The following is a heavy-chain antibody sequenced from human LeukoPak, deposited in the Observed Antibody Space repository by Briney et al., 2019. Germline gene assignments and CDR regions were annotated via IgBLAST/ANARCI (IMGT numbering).Heavy chain of an antibody. V-gene: IGHV4-61*02. CDR2: IYTSGST. CDR1: GGSISSGSYY. D-gene: IGHD6-19*01. J-gene: IGHJ5*02. CDR3: AREQWLVRQWFDP. Sequence: SQTLSLTCTVSGGSISSGSYYWSWIRQPAGKGLEWIGRIYTSGSTNYNPSLKSRVTISVDTSKNQFSLKLSSVTAADTAVYYCAREQWLVRQWFDPWGQGTLVTVSS.